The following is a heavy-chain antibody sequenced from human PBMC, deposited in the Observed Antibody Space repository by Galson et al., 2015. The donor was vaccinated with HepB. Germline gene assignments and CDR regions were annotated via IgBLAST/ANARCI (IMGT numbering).Heavy chain of an antibody. CDR3: ARDSQSAFDI. V-gene: IGHV1-46*04. CDR1: GYTFTSYY. Sequence: SVKVSCKASGYTFTSYYMHWVRQAPGQGLEWMGIVNPSGGSTSHAQTLQGRVTMTRDTSTSTVYMELSSLRSEDTAVYYCARDSQSAFDIWGRGTMVTVSS. J-gene: IGHJ3*02. CDR2: VNPSGGST.